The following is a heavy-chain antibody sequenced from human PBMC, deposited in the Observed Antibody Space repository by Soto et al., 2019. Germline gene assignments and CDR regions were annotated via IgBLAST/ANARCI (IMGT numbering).Heavy chain of an antibody. Sequence: SETLSLTCAVYGGSFSGYYWSWIRQPPGKGLEWIGEINHSGSTNYNPSLKSRVTISVDTSKNQFSLKLSSVTAADTAVYYCARGGGISDIVVVPAAERSYYFDYWGQGTLVTVSS. CDR1: GGSFSGYY. CDR2: INHSGST. J-gene: IGHJ4*02. CDR3: ARGGGISDIVVVPAAERSYYFDY. D-gene: IGHD2-2*01. V-gene: IGHV4-34*01.